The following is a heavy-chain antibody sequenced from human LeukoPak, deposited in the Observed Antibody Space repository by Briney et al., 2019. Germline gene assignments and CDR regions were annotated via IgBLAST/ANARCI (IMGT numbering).Heavy chain of an antibody. J-gene: IGHJ4*02. D-gene: IGHD6-19*01. CDR1: GGSFSGYY. Sequence: SETLSLTCAVYGGSFSGYYWSWIRQSAGKGLEWIGRIHGSGSTNYKPSLVSRVTMSVDTSKNQFSLKVTSVTAADTGVYYCARAPEFSSGWLLDCWGQGSLVTVSS. V-gene: IGHV4-59*10. CDR3: ARAPEFSSGWLLDC. CDR2: IHGSGST.